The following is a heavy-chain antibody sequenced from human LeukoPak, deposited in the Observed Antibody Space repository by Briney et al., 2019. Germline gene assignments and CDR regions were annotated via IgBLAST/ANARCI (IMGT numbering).Heavy chain of an antibody. CDR3: ARDREAAATSADWFDP. V-gene: IGHV4-30-2*01. CDR1: GGSISSGGYY. Sequence: PSETLSLTCTVSGGSISSGGYYWSWIRQPPGKGLEWIGYIYHSRSTYYNPSLKSRVTISVDRSKNQFSLKLSSVTAADTAVYYCARDREAAATSADWFDPWGQGTLVTVSS. CDR2: IYHSRST. D-gene: IGHD6-13*01. J-gene: IGHJ5*02.